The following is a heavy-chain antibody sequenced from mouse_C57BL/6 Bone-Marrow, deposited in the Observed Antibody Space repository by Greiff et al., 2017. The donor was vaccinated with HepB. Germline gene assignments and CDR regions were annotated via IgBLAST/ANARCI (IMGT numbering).Heavy chain of an antibody. Sequence: EVQLQESGGGLVKPGGSLKLSCAASGFTFSDYGMHWVRQAPEKGLEWVAYISSGSSTIYYADTVKGRFTISRDNAKNTLFLQMTSLRSEDTAMYYCARVSRFAYWGQGTLVTVSA. J-gene: IGHJ3*01. V-gene: IGHV5-17*01. CDR1: GFTFSDYG. CDR2: ISSGSSTI. CDR3: ARVSRFAY.